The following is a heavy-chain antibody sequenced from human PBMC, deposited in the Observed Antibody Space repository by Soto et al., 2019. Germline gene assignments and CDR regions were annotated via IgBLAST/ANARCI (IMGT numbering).Heavy chain of an antibody. CDR2: IIPIFGTA. CDR1: GGTFSSYA. V-gene: IGHV1-69*01. Sequence: QVQLVQSGAEVKKPGSSVKVSCKASGGTFSSYAISWVRQAPGQGLEWMGGIIPIFGTANYAQKFQGRVTITADESTSTAYMELSSLRSEDRAVYYCARDALYYDILTGYYLDYFDYWGQGTLVTVSS. J-gene: IGHJ4*02. CDR3: ARDALYYDILTGYYLDYFDY. D-gene: IGHD3-9*01.